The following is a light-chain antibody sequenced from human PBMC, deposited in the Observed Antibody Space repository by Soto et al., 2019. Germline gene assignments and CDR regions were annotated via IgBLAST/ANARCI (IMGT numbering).Light chain of an antibody. CDR1: RSNIGDNA. V-gene: IGLV1-36*01. Sequence: QSVLTQPPSVSEAPRQRVTISCSGSRSNIGDNAVNWYQQLPGKASKLLIYYDDLLPSGVSDRFSGSKSGTSASLAISGLQSEDEADYYCAAWDDSLNGVVFGGGTKLTVL. CDR3: AAWDDSLNGVV. CDR2: YDD. J-gene: IGLJ2*01.